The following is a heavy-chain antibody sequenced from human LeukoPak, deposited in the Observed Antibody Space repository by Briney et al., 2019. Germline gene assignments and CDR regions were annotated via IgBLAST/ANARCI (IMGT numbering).Heavy chain of an antibody. CDR2: IYYSGST. D-gene: IGHD3-22*01. V-gene: IGHV4-39*02. Sequence: SETLSLTCTVSGDSISSSSYYWGWIRQPPGKGLEWIGIIYYSGSTYYNPSLKSRVTISVDTSKNHFSLKLSSVTAADTAVYYCARRSYDSSGYYVHWGQGTLVTVSP. CDR3: ARRSYDSSGYYVH. J-gene: IGHJ4*01. CDR1: GDSISSSSYY.